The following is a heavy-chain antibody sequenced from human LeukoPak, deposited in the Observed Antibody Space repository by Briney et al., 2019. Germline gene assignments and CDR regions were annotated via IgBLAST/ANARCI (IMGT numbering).Heavy chain of an antibody. V-gene: IGHV4-4*07. J-gene: IGHJ4*02. CDR2: IYSSGST. CDR3: ARGTTAAAGIFDC. Sequence: SSETLSLTCSVSGGSISSYYWSWVRQPAGKGLEWIGRIYSSGSTNYNPSLNSRVTMSVDTFNNQFSLRLTSVTAADTAVYYCARGTTAAAGIFDCWGQGTLVTVSS. CDR1: GGSISSYY. D-gene: IGHD6-13*01.